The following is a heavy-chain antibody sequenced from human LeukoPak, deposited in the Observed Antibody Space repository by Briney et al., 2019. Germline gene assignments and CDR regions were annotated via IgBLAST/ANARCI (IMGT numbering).Heavy chain of an antibody. D-gene: IGHD3-22*01. V-gene: IGHV3-33*01. Sequence: GGSLRLSCAASGFTFSSYAMYWVRHAPGKGLEWVTNIWYDGSNKYYADSVKGRFTISRDNSKNTLYLQMNSLRAEDTAVYYCARGLFNYNNSGLNYWGQGTRVTVSS. CDR1: GFTFSSYA. J-gene: IGHJ4*02. CDR2: IWYDGSNK. CDR3: ARGLFNYNNSGLNY.